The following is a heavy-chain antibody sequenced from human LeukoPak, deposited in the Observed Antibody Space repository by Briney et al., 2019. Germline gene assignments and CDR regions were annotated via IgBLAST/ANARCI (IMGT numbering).Heavy chain of an antibody. Sequence: GGSLRLSCAASGFIFSSSAMTWVRQAPGKGLEWVSAISGTGGSTVYADSVKGRLTISRGNSKNTLYLQMSSLRDEDTAIYYCTKGGGYAPLDYWGQGTLVTVSS. V-gene: IGHV3-23*01. D-gene: IGHD5-12*01. J-gene: IGHJ4*02. CDR3: TKGGGYAPLDY. CDR2: ISGTGGST. CDR1: GFIFSSSA.